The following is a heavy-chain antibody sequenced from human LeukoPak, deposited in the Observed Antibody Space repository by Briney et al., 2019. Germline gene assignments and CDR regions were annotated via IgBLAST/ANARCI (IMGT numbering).Heavy chain of an antibody. Sequence: SETLSLTCTVSGGSISSYYWSWIRQPPGKGLEWIGYIYYSGSTNYNPSLKSRVTISVDTSKNQFSLKLSSVTAADTAVYYCASLYSGSYDTGSFDYFNYWGQGTLVTVSS. CDR2: IYYSGST. CDR3: ASLYSGSYDTGSFDYFNY. V-gene: IGHV4-59*01. J-gene: IGHJ4*02. CDR1: GGSISSYY. D-gene: IGHD1-26*01.